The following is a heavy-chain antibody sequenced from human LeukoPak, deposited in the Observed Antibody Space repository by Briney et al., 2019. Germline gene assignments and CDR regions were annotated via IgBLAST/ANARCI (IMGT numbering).Heavy chain of an antibody. Sequence: PGGSLRLSCAASGFTVSRHYMSWVRQAPGKGLEWVSVIYKDGSTYYAEFVKGRFTISRDSSKNTLFLQMISLRAEDTAVYYCARGGVRDCSSTSCYHDWGQGTLVTVSS. CDR3: ARGGVRDCSSTSCYHD. CDR2: IYKDGST. D-gene: IGHD2-2*01. CDR1: GFTVSRHY. V-gene: IGHV3-66*01. J-gene: IGHJ4*02.